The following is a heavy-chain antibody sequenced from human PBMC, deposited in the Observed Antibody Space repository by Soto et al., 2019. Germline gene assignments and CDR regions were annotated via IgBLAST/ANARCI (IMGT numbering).Heavy chain of an antibody. CDR2: TYYRSKWYN. V-gene: IGHV6-1*01. D-gene: IGHD3-9*01. CDR1: GDRVSSNSAA. J-gene: IGHJ6*02. Sequence: SQTLSLTCAISGDRVSSNSAAWNWIRQSPSRGLEWLGRTYYRSKWYNDYAVSVKSRITINPDTSKNQFSLQLNSVTPEDTAGYDCARGTVDTYYDILTGRAEYYYYGMDVWGQGTTFTVSS. CDR3: ARGTVDTYYDILTGRAEYYYYGMDV.